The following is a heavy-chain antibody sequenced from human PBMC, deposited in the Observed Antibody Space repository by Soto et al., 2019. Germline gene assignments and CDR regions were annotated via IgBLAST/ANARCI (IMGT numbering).Heavy chain of an antibody. CDR1: GFTFSSYG. D-gene: IGHD1-26*01. Sequence: QVQLVESGGGVVQPGRSLRLSCAASGFTFSSYGMHWVRQAPGKGLEWVAVIWYDGSNKYYADSVKGRFTISRDNSKNTLYLQMNSLRAEDTAVYYCARGGSSGGDFDYWGQGTLVTVSS. CDR3: ARGGSSGGDFDY. CDR2: IWYDGSNK. V-gene: IGHV3-33*01. J-gene: IGHJ4*02.